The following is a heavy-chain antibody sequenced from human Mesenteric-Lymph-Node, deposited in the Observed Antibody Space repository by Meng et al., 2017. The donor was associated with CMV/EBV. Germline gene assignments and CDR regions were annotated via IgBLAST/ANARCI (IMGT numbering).Heavy chain of an antibody. D-gene: IGHD6-19*01. CDR2: INPNSGGT. Sequence: ASVKVSCKASGYTSTGYYMHWVRQAPGQGLEWMGWINPNSGGTNYAQKFQGRVTMTRDTSISTAYMELSRLRSDDTAVYYCARVGALGFGSGWYGKELDCWGQGTLVTVSS. CDR1: GYTSTGYY. V-gene: IGHV1-2*02. J-gene: IGHJ4*02. CDR3: ARVGALGFGSGWYGKELDC.